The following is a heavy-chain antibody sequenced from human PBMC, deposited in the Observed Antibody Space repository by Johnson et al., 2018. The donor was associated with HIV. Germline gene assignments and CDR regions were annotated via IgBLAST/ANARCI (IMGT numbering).Heavy chain of an antibody. CDR1: GFTFSSNP. CDR3: ARDKGNYDILTGYYNVGACDI. Sequence: VQLVESGGGVVQPGRSLSLSCAASGFTFSSNPMHRVRQAPGKGLEWVSAISGSGGRTNYADSVTGRFTISRDNSENTLYLQMSSLRAEDTAVYYCARDKGNYDILTGYYNVGACDIWGQGTMVTVSS. D-gene: IGHD3-9*01. CDR2: ISGSGGRT. J-gene: IGHJ3*02. V-gene: IGHV3-23*04.